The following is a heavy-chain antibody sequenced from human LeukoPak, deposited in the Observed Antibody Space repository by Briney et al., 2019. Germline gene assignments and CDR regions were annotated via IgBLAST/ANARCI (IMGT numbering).Heavy chain of an antibody. D-gene: IGHD2-15*01. CDR1: GFTSSSYA. J-gene: IGHJ4*02. Sequence: GGSLRLSCAASGFTSSSYAMSWVRQAPGKGLEWVSVISGSGSTTYYADSVKGRFTISRDNSKNTPYLQMNSLRAEDTAVYYCARGSRPVVAANSFDYWGQGTLVTVSS. CDR3: ARGSRPVVAANSFDY. V-gene: IGHV3-23*01. CDR2: ISGSGSTT.